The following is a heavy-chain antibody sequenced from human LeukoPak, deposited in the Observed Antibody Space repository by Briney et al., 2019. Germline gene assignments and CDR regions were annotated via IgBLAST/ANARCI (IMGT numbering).Heavy chain of an antibody. V-gene: IGHV1-2*02. D-gene: IGHD6-19*01. CDR1: GYTFTNYY. J-gene: IGHJ4*02. CDR3: ASTYSSGWYFDY. CDR2: INPNSGGT. Sequence: ASVKVSCKASGYTFTNYYMHWVRQAPGQGVEWMGWINPNSGGTNYAQKFQGRVTMTRDTSISTAYMELSRLRSDDTAVYYCASTYSSGWYFDYWGQGNLVTVSS.